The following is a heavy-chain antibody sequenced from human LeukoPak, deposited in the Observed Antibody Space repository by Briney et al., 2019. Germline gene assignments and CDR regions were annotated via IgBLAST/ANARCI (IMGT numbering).Heavy chain of an antibody. CDR3: ARDLGQYVKVNYFDY. J-gene: IGHJ4*02. Sequence: GGSLRLSCAASGFTFSSYWMSWVRQAPGKGLEWVANIKQDGSEKYYVDSVKGRFTISRDNARNSLYLQMNSLIAEDTAVYYCARDLGQYVKVNYFDYWGQGTLVTVSS. D-gene: IGHD2/OR15-2a*01. CDR1: GFTFSSYW. V-gene: IGHV3-7*01. CDR2: IKQDGSEK.